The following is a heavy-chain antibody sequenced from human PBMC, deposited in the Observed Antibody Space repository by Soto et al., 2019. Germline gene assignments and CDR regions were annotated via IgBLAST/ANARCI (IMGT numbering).Heavy chain of an antibody. J-gene: IGHJ4*02. CDR1: GYALNIYD. Sequence: QVQLVQSGAEVKKPGASVKVSGKTSGYALNIYDITWVRQAPGQGLEWMGWIIGHNGDTNYEQKFQGRLTMTTDTSTSTADMELSSLTSDDTAVYYCARAGADTFSGPFDLWGQGTLVTVSS. V-gene: IGHV1-18*04. CDR2: IIGHNGDT. CDR3: ARAGADTFSGPFDL. D-gene: IGHD5-18*01.